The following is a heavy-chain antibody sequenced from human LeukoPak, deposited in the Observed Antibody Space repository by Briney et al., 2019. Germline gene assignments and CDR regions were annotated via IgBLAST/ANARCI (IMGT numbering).Heavy chain of an antibody. CDR2: IYPGDSDT. CDR3: ARRIAVAGTYYYYYYMDV. V-gene: IGHV5-51*01. Sequence: GESLKISCKGSGYSFTSHWIGWVRQMPGKGLEWMGIIYPGDSDTRYSPSFQGQVTISADKSISTAYLQWSSLKASDTAMYYCARRIAVAGTYYYYYYMDVWGKGTTVTVSS. CDR1: GYSFTSHW. D-gene: IGHD6-19*01. J-gene: IGHJ6*03.